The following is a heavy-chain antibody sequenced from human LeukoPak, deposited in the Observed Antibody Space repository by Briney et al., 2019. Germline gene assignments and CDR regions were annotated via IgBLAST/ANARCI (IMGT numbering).Heavy chain of an antibody. CDR2: ISYDGSNK. J-gene: IGHJ6*02. CDR1: GFTFSSYG. V-gene: IGHV3-30*18. D-gene: IGHD2-2*03. CDR3: AKGTGRPGYCSSTSCYYYYYGMDV. Sequence: GRSLRLSCAASGFTFSSYGMHWVRQAPGKGLEWVAVISYDGSNKYYADSVKGRFTISRDNSKNTLYLQMNSLRAEDTAVYYCAKGTGRPGYCSSTSCYYYYYGMDVWGQGTTVTVSS.